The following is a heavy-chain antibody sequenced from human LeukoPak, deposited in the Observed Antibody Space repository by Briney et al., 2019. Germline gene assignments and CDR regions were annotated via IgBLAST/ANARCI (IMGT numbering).Heavy chain of an antibody. V-gene: IGHV1-69*01. J-gene: IGHJ6*02. CDR3: ARDHWGIVENGYDYFYYDMDV. Sequence: ASVKVSCKASGGSLITSGFSWVGQAPGKGGEGMGGVIPIYGTPIYAHNFHARVTITPDESTSTAYMELSSLRSEDTAVYYCARDHWGIVENGYDYFYYDMDVWGQGTTVTVSS. CDR1: GGSLITSG. D-gene: IGHD7-27*01. CDR2: VIPIYGTP.